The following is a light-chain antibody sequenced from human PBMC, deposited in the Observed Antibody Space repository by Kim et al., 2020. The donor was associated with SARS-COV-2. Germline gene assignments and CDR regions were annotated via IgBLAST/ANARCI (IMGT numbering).Light chain of an antibody. CDR3: QQYNDWPPLT. Sequence: SLGETVTLSCRASQSVNNNLAWYQQKPGQAPRLLIFGASTRAIGFPARFSGSGSGTEFTLTISSLQSEDVAVYYCQQYNDWPPLTFGGGTKVDIK. V-gene: IGKV3-15*01. CDR2: GAS. J-gene: IGKJ4*01. CDR1: QSVNNN.